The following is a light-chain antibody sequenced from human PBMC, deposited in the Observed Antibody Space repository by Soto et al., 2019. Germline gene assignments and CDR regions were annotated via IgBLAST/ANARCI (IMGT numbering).Light chain of an antibody. V-gene: IGKV1-5*01. CDR3: QQYNSYSWT. Sequence: DIQMTHSPSTLSASVGDRVIITCRASQSISRRLAWNQQKPGKAPRLLIDDVSTLESGVPSRFSGSGSGTEFTLAISGLQTDDFATDYCQQYNSYSWTFGQGTKVYIK. J-gene: IGKJ1*01. CDR1: QSISRR. CDR2: DVS.